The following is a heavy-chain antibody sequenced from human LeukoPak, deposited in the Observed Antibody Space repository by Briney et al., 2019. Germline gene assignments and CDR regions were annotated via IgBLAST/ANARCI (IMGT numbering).Heavy chain of an antibody. CDR3: AREKARVRGVIGY. CDR2: INPSGGSA. D-gene: IGHD3-10*01. CDR1: GYTFTSYY. V-gene: IGHV1-46*01. J-gene: IGHJ4*02. Sequence: GASVKGSCKASGYTFTSYYMHWVRHAPGQGLEWMGIINPSGGSASYAQKFQGRVTMTRDTSTSTVYMELSSLRSEDTAVYFCAREKARVRGVIGYWGQGTLVTVSS.